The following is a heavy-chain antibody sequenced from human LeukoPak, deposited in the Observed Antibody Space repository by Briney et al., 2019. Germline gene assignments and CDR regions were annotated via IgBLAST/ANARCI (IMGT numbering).Heavy chain of an antibody. CDR1: GFSFSSYG. CDR2: IRYDGSNK. J-gene: IGHJ4*02. D-gene: IGHD3-10*01. V-gene: IGHV3-30*02. CDR3: AKSRTVGNYYGSGSQYLDFDY. Sequence: PGGSLRLSCAASGFSFSSYGMHWVRQAPGKGLEWVAFIRYDGSNKYYADSVKGRFTISRDNSKNTLYLQMNSLRAEDTAVYYCAKSRTVGNYYGSGSQYLDFDYWGQGTLVTVSS.